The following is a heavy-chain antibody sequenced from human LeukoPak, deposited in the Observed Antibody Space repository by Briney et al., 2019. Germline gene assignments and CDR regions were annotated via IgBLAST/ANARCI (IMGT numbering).Heavy chain of an antibody. D-gene: IGHD6-6*01. CDR1: GGSITTTNY. CDR2: VSLAGRT. Sequence: SGTLSLTCGVSGGSITTTNYWSWVRQPPGGGLEWIGEVSLAGRTRYNPSLKNRVNISIDESKNHLYLNLASVTAADTAVYYCASGVLSGSSSGLVWFDPWGQGTLVTVSS. CDR3: ASGVLSGSSSGLVWFDP. V-gene: IGHV4-4*02. J-gene: IGHJ5*02.